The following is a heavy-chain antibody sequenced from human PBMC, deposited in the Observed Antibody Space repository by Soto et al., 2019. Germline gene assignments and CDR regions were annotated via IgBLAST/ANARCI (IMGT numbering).Heavy chain of an antibody. J-gene: IGHJ4*02. CDR3: ARQGGSGTYYNGLDYFDS. CDR1: GGSISSSSYH. D-gene: IGHD3-10*01. CDR2: VFYLGRT. V-gene: IGHV4-39*01. Sequence: SETLSLTCTVSGGSISSSSYHWGRIRQPPGKGLEWIGSVFYLGRTYNNPSLRSRVTMSVDTSKNQFSLNLSSLTVLDTAVYYCARQGGSGTYYNGLDYFDSWGQGTLVTVSS.